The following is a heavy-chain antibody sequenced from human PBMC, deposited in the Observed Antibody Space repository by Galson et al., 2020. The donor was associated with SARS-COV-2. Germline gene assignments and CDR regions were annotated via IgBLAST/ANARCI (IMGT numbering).Heavy chain of an antibody. D-gene: IGHD6-19*01. CDR3: TNIAVAGQVY. V-gene: IGHV3-23*01. CDR2: ISATADRT. J-gene: IGHJ4*02. Sequence: GGSLRLSCTASGLSFSVYAMSWVRQAPGKGLEWVSGISATADRTYYADSVKGRFTISRDNSVNSLYLQLDNLRVDDTALYYCTNIAVAGQVYGGQGTLVTVSS. CDR1: GLSFSVYA.